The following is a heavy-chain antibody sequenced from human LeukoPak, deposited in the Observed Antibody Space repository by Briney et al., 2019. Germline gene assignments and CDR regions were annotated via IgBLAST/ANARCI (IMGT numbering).Heavy chain of an antibody. CDR1: GFRFSNYG. CDR2: DSYDGSQK. CDR3: AKDRYSAYDKTPFDY. Sequence: PGGSLRLSCAASGFRFSNYGMHWVRQAPGKGLEWVAVDSYDGSQKYYAASVQGRFTISRDNSRNTLYLHMNSLRPEDTAIYYCAKDRYSAYDKTPFDYWGQGTLVTVSS. J-gene: IGHJ4*02. V-gene: IGHV3-30*18. D-gene: IGHD5-12*01.